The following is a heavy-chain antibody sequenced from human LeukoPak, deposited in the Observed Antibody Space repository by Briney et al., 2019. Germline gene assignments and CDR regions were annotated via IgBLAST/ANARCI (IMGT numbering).Heavy chain of an antibody. Sequence: GESLKISCKGSGYSFATYWIGWVRQMPGKGLEWMGIIYPGDSDTRYSPSYQGQVTLSADKSINTAYLQWSSLKASDTAIYYCARLYGSGAYYTKRFESWGQGTLVIVSS. V-gene: IGHV5-51*01. CDR2: IYPGDSDT. J-gene: IGHJ4*02. D-gene: IGHD3-10*01. CDR1: GYSFATYW. CDR3: ARLYGSGAYYTKRFES.